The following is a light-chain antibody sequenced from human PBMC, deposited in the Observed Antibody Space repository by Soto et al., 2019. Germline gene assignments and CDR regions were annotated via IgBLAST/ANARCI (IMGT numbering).Light chain of an antibody. CDR3: SSYAGSSNV. CDR2: EVN. V-gene: IGLV2-8*01. CDR1: RSDVGGYNY. Sequence: QSALTQPASVSGSPGQSITISCTGTRSDVGGYNYVSWYQQPPGKAPKLMIYEVNKRPSAVPDRFSGSKSCNTASLTVSGLQAEDDADYYCSSYAGSSNVFGTGTKVTVL. J-gene: IGLJ1*01.